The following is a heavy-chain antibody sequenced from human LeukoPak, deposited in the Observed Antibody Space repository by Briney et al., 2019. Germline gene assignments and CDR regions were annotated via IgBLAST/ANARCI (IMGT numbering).Heavy chain of an antibody. J-gene: IGHJ5*02. CDR2: ISYDGSDK. CDR1: GFTFSSHA. V-gene: IGHV3-30-3*01. D-gene: IGHD3-16*01. CDR3: ARVYYGRTTCDPWLDP. Sequence: GGSLRLSCAASGFTFSSHALHWVRQAPGKGLEWVAVISYDGSDKYYADSVKGRFTISRDNSKSMLYLQMNSLRAEDTAVYYCARVYYGRTTCDPWLDPWGQGTLVTVSS.